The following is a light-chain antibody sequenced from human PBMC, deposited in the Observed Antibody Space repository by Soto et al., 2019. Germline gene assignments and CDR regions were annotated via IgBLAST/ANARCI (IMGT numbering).Light chain of an antibody. J-gene: IGLJ1*01. CDR1: SSDVGGYKY. CDR3: SSYTSSSTRV. V-gene: IGLV2-14*03. Sequence: QSALTQPASVSGSPGQSITISCTGTSSDVGGYKYVSWYQQHPRKAPKLMIYDIRNRPSGVSNRFSGSKSGNTASLTISGLQAEDEADYYCSSYTSSSTRVFGTGTKVTVL. CDR2: DIR.